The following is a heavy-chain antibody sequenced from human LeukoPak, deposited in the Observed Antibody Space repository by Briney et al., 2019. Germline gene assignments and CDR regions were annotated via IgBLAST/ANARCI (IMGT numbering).Heavy chain of an antibody. CDR1: GYSLSDNY. V-gene: IGHV1-2*02. CDR2: INPRNGET. Sequence: ASVKVSCKASGYSLSDNYLHWVRQAPGQRLEWMAWINPRNGETKFAPRFQGRVTLTRDTSITTAYMELSRLRPDDTAVYYCARDNSVGDTAWWFDPWGQGTLVTVSS. J-gene: IGHJ5*02. D-gene: IGHD1-26*01. CDR3: ARDNSVGDTAWWFDP.